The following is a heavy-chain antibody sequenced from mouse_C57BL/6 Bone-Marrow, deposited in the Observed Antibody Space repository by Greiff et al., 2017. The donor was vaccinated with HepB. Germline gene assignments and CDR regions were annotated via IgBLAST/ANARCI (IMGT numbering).Heavy chain of an antibody. CDR1: GYTFTSYW. Sequence: QVHVKQPGAELVMPGASVKLSCKASGYTFTSYWMHWVKQRPGQGLEWIGEIDPSDSYTNYNQKFKGKSTLTVDKSSSTAYMQLSSLTSEDSAVYYCARDYDYDYYAMDYWGQGTSVTVSS. CDR2: IDPSDSYT. J-gene: IGHJ4*01. D-gene: IGHD2-4*01. V-gene: IGHV1-69*01. CDR3: ARDYDYDYYAMDY.